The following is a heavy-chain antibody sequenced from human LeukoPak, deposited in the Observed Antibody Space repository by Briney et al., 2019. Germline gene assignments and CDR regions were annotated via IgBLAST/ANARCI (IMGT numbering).Heavy chain of an antibody. J-gene: IGHJ4*02. V-gene: IGHV3-33*01. D-gene: IGHD3-3*01. CDR1: GFTFSSYG. CDR3: ARDGVGFDY. CDR2: IWYDGSNK. Sequence: PGRSLRLSCAASGFTFSSYGMHWVRQAPGKGLEWVAVIWYDGSNKYYADSVKGRFTISRDNFKNTLYLQTNSLRAEDTAVYYCARDGVGFDYWGQGTLVTVSS.